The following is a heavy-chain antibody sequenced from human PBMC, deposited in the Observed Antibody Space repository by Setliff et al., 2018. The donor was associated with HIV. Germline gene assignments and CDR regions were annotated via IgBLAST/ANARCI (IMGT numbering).Heavy chain of an antibody. CDR3: AREEGGLYGMDV. Sequence: GGSLRLSCSASGFTFSSYAMHWVRQAPGKGLEYVSAISSNGGSTYYADSVKGRFTISRDNSKNTLYLQMSSLRAEDTAVYYCAREEGGLYGMDVWGQGTTVPVSS. CDR2: ISSNGGST. V-gene: IGHV3-64D*09. J-gene: IGHJ6*02. CDR1: GFTFSSYA. D-gene: IGHD3-16*01.